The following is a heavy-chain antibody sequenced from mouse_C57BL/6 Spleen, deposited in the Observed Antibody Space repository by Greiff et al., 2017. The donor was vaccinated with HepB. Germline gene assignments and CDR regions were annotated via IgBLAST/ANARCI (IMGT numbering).Heavy chain of an antibody. CDR2: ISYSGST. CDR1: GYSITSGYD. J-gene: IGHJ2*01. D-gene: IGHD1-1*01. V-gene: IGHV3-1*01. CDR3: ARGGYGSSYFDY. Sequence: EVQLVESGPGMVKPSQSLSLTCTVTGYSITSGYDWHWIRHFPGNKLEWMGYISYSGSTNYNPSLKSRISITHDTSKNHFFLKLNSVTTEDTATYYCARGGYGSSYFDYWGQGTTLTVSS.